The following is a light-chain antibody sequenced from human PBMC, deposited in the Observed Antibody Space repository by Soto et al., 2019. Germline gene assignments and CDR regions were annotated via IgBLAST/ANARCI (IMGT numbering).Light chain of an antibody. CDR2: GAS. CDR1: QSVSGN. CDR3: HHDNPWPPLT. Sequence: EIVMTQSPATLSVSPGERATLSCRASQSVSGNLTWYQHKPGQAPRLLIYGASTRATGIPARFSASGSGTEFTLTICSLRSEDFGVYYCHHDNPWPPLTFGGGTKVDIK. V-gene: IGKV3-15*01. J-gene: IGKJ4*01.